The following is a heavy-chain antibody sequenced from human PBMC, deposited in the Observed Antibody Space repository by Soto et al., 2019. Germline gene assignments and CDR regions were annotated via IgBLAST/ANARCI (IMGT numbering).Heavy chain of an antibody. Sequence: GGSLRLSCAASGFTFSSYSMNWVRQAPGKGLEWVSYISSSSSTIYYADSVKGRFTISRDNAKNSLYLQMNSLRAEDTAVYYCARSLILWGSYRPSEYYFDYWGQGTLVTVSS. CDR1: GFTFSSYS. D-gene: IGHD3-16*02. CDR2: ISSSSSTI. V-gene: IGHV3-48*01. J-gene: IGHJ4*02. CDR3: ARSLILWGSYRPSEYYFDY.